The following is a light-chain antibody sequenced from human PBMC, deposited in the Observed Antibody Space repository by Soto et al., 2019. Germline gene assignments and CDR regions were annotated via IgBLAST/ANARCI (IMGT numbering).Light chain of an antibody. J-gene: IGKJ2*01. CDR2: AAS. Sequence: AVQMTQSPSSLSATIGDTVTITCRASHVVSNYLAWYQQKPGNPPKALIYAASFLQSGVPSRFSGSGSGTEFTLTIRFLQSEDFATYYCQQYFSYPYTVGQGTTLE. V-gene: IGKV1-8*01. CDR3: QQYFSYPYT. CDR1: HVVSNY.